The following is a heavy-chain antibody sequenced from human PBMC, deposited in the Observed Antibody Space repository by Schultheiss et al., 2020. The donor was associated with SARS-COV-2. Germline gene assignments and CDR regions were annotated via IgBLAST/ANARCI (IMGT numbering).Heavy chain of an antibody. Sequence: ASVKVSCKASGYTFTSYGISWVRQAPGQGLEWMGWINPNSGGTNYAQKFQGRVTMTRDTSISTAYMELSRLRSDDTAVYYCARGTVADDAFDIWGQGTMVTVSS. CDR1: GYTFTSYG. J-gene: IGHJ3*02. CDR3: ARGTVADDAFDI. CDR2: INPNSGGT. D-gene: IGHD6-19*01. V-gene: IGHV1-2*02.